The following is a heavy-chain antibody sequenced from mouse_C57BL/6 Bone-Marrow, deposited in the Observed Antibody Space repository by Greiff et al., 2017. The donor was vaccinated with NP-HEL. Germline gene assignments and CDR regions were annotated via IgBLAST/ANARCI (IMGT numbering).Heavy chain of an antibody. CDR3: ARIRLLGAY. CDR2: INPYNGGT. CDR1: GYTFTDYY. V-gene: IGHV1-19*01. J-gene: IGHJ3*01. D-gene: IGHD1-1*01. Sequence: EVQLQQSGPVLVKPGASVKMSCKASGYTFTDYYMNWVKQSHGKSLEWIGVINPYNGGTSYTQKFKGKATLTVDKSSSTAYMELNSLTSEDSAVYYCARIRLLGAYWGQGTLVTVSA.